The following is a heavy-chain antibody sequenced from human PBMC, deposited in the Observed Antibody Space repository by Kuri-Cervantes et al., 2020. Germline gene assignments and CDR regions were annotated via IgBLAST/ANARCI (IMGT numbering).Heavy chain of an antibody. CDR3: ARDNYGSLDF. D-gene: IGHD3-10*01. Sequence: SETLSLTCAVYGGSFSGYYWSWIRQPPGKGLEWIGYMHYSGSGSANYSPSLKSRVTISLDTSKNQFSLNLNSVTAADTAVYYCARDNYGSLDFWGQGTMVTVSS. J-gene: IGHJ3*01. V-gene: IGHV4-59*01. CDR2: MHYSGSGSA. CDR1: GGSFSGYY.